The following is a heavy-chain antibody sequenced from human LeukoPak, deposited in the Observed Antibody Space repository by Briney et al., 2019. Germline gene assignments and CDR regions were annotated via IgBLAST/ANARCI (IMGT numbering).Heavy chain of an antibody. CDR3: ARGPSRFGELSGDY. CDR2: INPNSGGT. CDR1: GYTFTGYY. V-gene: IGHV1-2*06. Sequence: ASVKVSCKASGYTFTGYYMHWVRQAPGQGLEWMGRINPNSGGTNYAQKFQGRVTMTRDTFISTAYMELSRLRSDETAVYYCARGPSRFGELSGDYWGQGTLVTVSS. J-gene: IGHJ4*02. D-gene: IGHD3-10*01.